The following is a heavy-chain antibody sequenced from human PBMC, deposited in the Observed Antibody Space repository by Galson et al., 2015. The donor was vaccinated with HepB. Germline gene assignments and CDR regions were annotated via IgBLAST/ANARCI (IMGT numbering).Heavy chain of an antibody. Sequence: SLRLSCAASGFTFSSYSMKWVRQAPGKGLEWVSSISSSSSHIYYAGSVTGRFIISRDNTKNSLYLQMNNLRAEDTAVYYCAGFWSGGDSWGQGTLVTVSS. D-gene: IGHD3-3*01. CDR3: AGFWSGGDS. CDR1: GFTFSSYS. J-gene: IGHJ4*02. CDR2: ISSSSSHI. V-gene: IGHV3-21*01.